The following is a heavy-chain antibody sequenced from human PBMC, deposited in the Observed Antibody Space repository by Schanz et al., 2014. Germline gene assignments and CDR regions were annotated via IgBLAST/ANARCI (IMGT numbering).Heavy chain of an antibody. CDR2: ISDSGDTA. Sequence: EVQLVESGGGLVKPGGFLRLSCAASGFTFTNYAMSWVRQAPGKGLEWVSLISDSGDTAYYADSVKGRFTISSDNSKSTLYLQMSSLRAEDTAVYYCARKMKLGVYGGKGHDSLDIWGQGTMVTVSS. CDR3: ARKMKLGVYGGKGHDSLDI. J-gene: IGHJ3*02. D-gene: IGHD4-17*01. CDR1: GFTFTNYA. V-gene: IGHV3-23*04.